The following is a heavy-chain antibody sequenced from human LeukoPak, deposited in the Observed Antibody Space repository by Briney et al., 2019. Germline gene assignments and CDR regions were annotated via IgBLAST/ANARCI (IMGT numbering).Heavy chain of an antibody. J-gene: IGHJ4*02. CDR3: ARDSIVGAAFDY. CDR1: GFTFSSYA. V-gene: IGHV3-23*01. Sequence: PGGSLRLSCAASGFTFSSYAMSWVRQAPGKGLEWVSAISGSGGSTYYADSVKGRFTISRDNAKNSLYLQMNSLRAEDTAVYYCARDSIVGAAFDYWGQGTLVTVSS. D-gene: IGHD1-26*01. CDR2: ISGSGGST.